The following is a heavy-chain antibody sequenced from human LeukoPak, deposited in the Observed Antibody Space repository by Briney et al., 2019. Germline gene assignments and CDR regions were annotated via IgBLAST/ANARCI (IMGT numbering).Heavy chain of an antibody. J-gene: IGHJ4*02. V-gene: IGHV3-11*01. CDR1: GFTVSTTY. CDR3: ARQGSEIDY. Sequence: PGGSLRLSCAASGFTVSTTYMNWVRQAPGKGLEWLSCISSSGDTIYYADSVKGRFTVSRDNAENSLYLQMNSLRAEDTAMYYCARQGSEIDYWGQGTLVTVSS. CDR2: ISSSGDTI.